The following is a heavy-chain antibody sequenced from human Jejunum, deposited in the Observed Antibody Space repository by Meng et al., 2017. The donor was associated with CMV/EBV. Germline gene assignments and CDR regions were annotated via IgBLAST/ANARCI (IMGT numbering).Heavy chain of an antibody. CDR1: GFPFSSYK. J-gene: IGHJ5*02. CDR3: ARDIDH. CDR2: ISSSSRYI. Sequence: EVELGESGGGLVTPGGFLRLSCIGSGFPFSSYKMNWVREAPGKGLEWVSSISSSSRYINYADSVKGRFTISRDNAKNSLYLQMNSLRVEDTAIYYCARDIDHWGQGTLVTVSS. V-gene: IGHV3-21*01.